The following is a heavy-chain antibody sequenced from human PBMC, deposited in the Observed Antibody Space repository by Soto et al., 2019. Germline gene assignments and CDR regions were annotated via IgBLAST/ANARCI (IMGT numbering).Heavy chain of an antibody. V-gene: IGHV4-59*08. CDR1: CGSISGYY. D-gene: IGHD3-16*01. J-gene: IGHJ6*03. Sequence: SETLSLTCTVSCGSISGYYWSWIRQPPGKRLEWIGYIYYTGSTNYNPSLKSRVTISIDTSKNQFSLQLSSVTAADTAVYYCASAQGGHYYMDVWGKGTTVTVSS. CDR2: IYYTGST. CDR3: ASAQGGHYYMDV.